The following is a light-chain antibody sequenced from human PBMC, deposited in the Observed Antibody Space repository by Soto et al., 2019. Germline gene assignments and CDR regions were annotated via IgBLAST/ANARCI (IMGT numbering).Light chain of an antibody. CDR1: SGHRSYA. V-gene: IGLV4-69*01. CDR2: LNSDGSH. CDR3: QTWGTGIWV. Sequence: QLVLTQSPSASASLGASVKFTCTLSSGHRSYAIAWHQQQPEKGPRYLMKLNSDGSHSKGDGIPDRFSGSGSGAERYLTISSLQSEDEADYYCQTWGTGIWVFGGGTKLTVL. J-gene: IGLJ3*02.